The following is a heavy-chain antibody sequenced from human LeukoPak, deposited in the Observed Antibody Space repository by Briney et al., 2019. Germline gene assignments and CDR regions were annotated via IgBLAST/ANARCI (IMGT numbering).Heavy chain of an antibody. J-gene: IGHJ4*02. D-gene: IGHD5-24*01. CDR3: ARDGEMATKLYYFDY. CDR1: GYTFTSYY. Sequence: ASVQVSSHTSGYTFTSYYMQWVRQAPGQGVEGMGIINPSSCSTSNAQNFQGRVTMTRDTSTSTVYMELSSLRSEDTALYYCARDGEMATKLYYFDYWGQGTLVTVSS. CDR2: INPSSCST. V-gene: IGHV1-46*01.